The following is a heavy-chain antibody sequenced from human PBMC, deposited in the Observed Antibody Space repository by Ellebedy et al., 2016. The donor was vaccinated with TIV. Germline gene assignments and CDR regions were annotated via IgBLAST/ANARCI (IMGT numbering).Heavy chain of an antibody. D-gene: IGHD6-13*01. CDR2: ISGSGDST. CDR1: GFTFSNYA. Sequence: PGGSLRLSCAASGFTFSNYAMSWVRQAPGKGLEWVSVISGSGDSTYYADPVKGRFTIARDNSKNTLDLQMKSLRAEDTAVYYCAKNLGYSSSWVVQYYYIMDVWGQGTTVTVFS. V-gene: IGHV3-23*01. J-gene: IGHJ6*02. CDR3: AKNLGYSSSWVVQYYYIMDV.